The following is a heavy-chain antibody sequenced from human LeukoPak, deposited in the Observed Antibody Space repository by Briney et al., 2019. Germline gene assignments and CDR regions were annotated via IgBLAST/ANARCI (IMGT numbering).Heavy chain of an antibody. J-gene: IGHJ3*01. CDR2: IT. CDR3: AKDESTGGCAPGYFYVMGV. V-gene: IGHV3-9*01. CDR1: GFRIDDYI. D-gene: IGHD2/OR15-2a*01. Sequence: AKTLSLSCVVSGFRIDDYIKHWVRLAPPPGLGRVSGITGYADSVKGRFTISRDSAKKSLYLQMDSLRVEDTALYFCAKDESTGGCAPGYFYVMGVWGQGTRVTVSS.